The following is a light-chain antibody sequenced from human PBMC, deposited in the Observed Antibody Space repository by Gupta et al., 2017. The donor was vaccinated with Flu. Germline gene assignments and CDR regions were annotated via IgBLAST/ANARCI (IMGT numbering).Light chain of an antibody. CDR2: KAS. CDR3: QQYSTHWT. Sequence: PTRPTGAVGDRVTITCRASQGIGSWLAWYQQRPGKAPKLLIYKASRLESGVPSRFSGSGSGTEFTLTISSLQPDDFATYYCQQYSTHWTFGQGTKVEMK. J-gene: IGKJ1*01. CDR1: QGIGSW. V-gene: IGKV1-5*03.